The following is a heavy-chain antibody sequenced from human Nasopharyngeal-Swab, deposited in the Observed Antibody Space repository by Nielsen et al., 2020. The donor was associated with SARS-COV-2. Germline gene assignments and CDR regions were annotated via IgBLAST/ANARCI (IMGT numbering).Heavy chain of an antibody. D-gene: IGHD6-13*01. CDR3: VRSSSWYYFDY. J-gene: IGHJ4*02. Sequence: LRLSCTLSGDSIAYSTFYWGWIRQPPGTGLEWIGNIYYNGNTYQNPSLKSRLTISVDKSKNQFSLQLSSVTAADTAVYYCVRSSSWYYFDYWAQGTQVTVSS. CDR2: IYYNGNT. CDR1: GDSIAYSTFY. V-gene: IGHV4-39*01.